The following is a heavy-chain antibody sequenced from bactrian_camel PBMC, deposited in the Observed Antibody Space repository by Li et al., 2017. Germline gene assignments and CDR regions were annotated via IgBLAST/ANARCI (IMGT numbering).Heavy chain of an antibody. V-gene: IGHV3S55*01. CDR1: PNIRSC. J-gene: IGHJ4*01. Sequence: HVQLVESGGGTVQAGGSVRLSCAASPNIRSCVGWFRQDPGKEREGVATIDTDGSPSYADSVKGRFAISKDDAKNTLYLQMYSLKPEDTAVYYCVRDRWSGWVTFSIFNHWGQGTQVTVS. CDR3: VRDRWSGWVTFSIFNH. D-gene: IGHD5*01. CDR2: IDTDGSP.